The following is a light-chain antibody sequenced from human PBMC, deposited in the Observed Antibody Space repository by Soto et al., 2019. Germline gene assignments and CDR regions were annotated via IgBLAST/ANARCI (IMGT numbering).Light chain of an antibody. CDR1: SSDVGGYNH. CDR3: CSYTSSSIRV. CDR2: EVR. V-gene: IGLV2-14*01. J-gene: IGLJ3*02. Sequence: QSVLTQPASVSGSPGQSITISCTGTSSDVGGYNHVSWYQQHPGKAPKLIIYEVRNRPSGVSNRLSGSKSGNTAPLTISGLQADDEADYYCCSYTSSSIRVFGGGTKVTVL.